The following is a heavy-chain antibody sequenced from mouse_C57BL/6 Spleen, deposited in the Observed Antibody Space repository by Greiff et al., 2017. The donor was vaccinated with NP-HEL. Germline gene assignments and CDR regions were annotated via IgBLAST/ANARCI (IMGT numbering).Heavy chain of an antibody. CDR2: IDPSDSET. V-gene: IGHV1-52*01. Sequence: VQLQQPGAELVRPGSSVKLSCKASGYTFTSYWMHWVKQRPIQGLEWIGNIDPSDSETHYNQKFKDKATLTVDKSSSTAYMQLSSLTSEDSAVYYCARNEVYYYGSSYGWYFDVWGTGTTVTVSS. CDR1: GYTFTSYW. D-gene: IGHD1-1*01. J-gene: IGHJ1*03. CDR3: ARNEVYYYGSSYGWYFDV.